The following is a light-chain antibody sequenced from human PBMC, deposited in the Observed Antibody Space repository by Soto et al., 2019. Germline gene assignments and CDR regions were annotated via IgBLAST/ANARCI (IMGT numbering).Light chain of an antibody. CDR3: LQDYTSPRT. CDR2: ASS. V-gene: IGKV1-6*01. CDR1: QGIRNA. Sequence: IQMTQSPSSLSASVGDRVTIACRASQGIRNALAWYQQRPGKAPTLLIYASSNLQAGVPSRFRGSGSGAEFTLTISSLQPEDSATYYCLQDYTSPRTFGQGTKVEI. J-gene: IGKJ1*01.